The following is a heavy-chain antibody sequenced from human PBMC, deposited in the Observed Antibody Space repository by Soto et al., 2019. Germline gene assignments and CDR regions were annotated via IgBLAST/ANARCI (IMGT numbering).Heavy chain of an antibody. CDR2: IIPYHDNT. CDR3: ARDSVIVGATRWFDP. V-gene: IGHV1-18*04. CDR1: GGTFSTST. J-gene: IGHJ5*02. D-gene: IGHD1-26*01. Sequence: GASVKVSCKASGGTFSTSTFTWVRQAPGQGLEWMGRIIPYHDNTNYAQKLQGRVTMTTDTSTSTAYMELRSLRSDDTALYYCARDSVIVGATRWFDPWGQGTLVTVSS.